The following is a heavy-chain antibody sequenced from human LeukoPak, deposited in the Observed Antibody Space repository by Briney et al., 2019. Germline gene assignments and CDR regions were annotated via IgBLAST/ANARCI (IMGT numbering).Heavy chain of an antibody. CDR3: ARHGGNGFDY. J-gene: IGHJ4*02. Sequence: SETLSLTCAVYGGSFSGYYWSWIRQPPGKGLEWIGEINHSGSTNYNPSLKSRVTISVDTSKNQFSLKLSSVTAADTAVYYCARHGGNGFDYWGQGTLVTVSS. CDR1: GGSFSGYY. V-gene: IGHV4-34*01. D-gene: IGHD4-23*01. CDR2: INHSGST.